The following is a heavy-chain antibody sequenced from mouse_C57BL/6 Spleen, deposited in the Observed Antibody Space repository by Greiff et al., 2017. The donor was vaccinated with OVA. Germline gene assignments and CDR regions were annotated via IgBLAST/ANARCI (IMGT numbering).Heavy chain of an antibody. D-gene: IGHD1-1*01. V-gene: IGHV1-69*01. CDR2: IDPSDSYT. CDR3: ARLSTKVGRYFDV. J-gene: IGHJ1*03. Sequence: VQLQQPGAELVMPGASVKLSCKASGYTFTSYWMHWVKQRPGQGLEWIGEIDPSDSYTNYNQKFKGKSTLTVDKSSSTAYMQLSSLTSEDSAVYYCARLSTKVGRYFDVWGTGTTVTVSS. CDR1: GYTFTSYW.